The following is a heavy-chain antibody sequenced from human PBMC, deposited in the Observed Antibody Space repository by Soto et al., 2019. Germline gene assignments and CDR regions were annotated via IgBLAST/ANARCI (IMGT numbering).Heavy chain of an antibody. D-gene: IGHD3-10*01. CDR2: IYHSGST. CDR1: GGSISSGGYS. J-gene: IGHJ4*02. V-gene: IGHV4-30-2*01. Sequence: QLQLQESGSGLVKPSQTLSLTCAVSGGSISSGGYSWSWIRQPPGKGLGWIGYIYHSGSTYYNPSLKRRVSLSVDRSKYQYALKLSSVTAAETAVYYCHSDYGSRSPFDYWGQGTLGTVSS. CDR3: HSDYGSRSPFDY.